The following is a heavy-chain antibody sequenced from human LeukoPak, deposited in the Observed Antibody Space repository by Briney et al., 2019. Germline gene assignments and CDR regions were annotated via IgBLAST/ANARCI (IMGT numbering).Heavy chain of an antibody. CDR2: IYHTGST. V-gene: IGHV4-4*02. Sequence: PSETLSLTCTVSGGSISSRVNWWSWVRQPPGKGLEWIGEIYHTGSTNYNPSLESRVTMSVDKSKNQFSLNLSSVTAADTAMYFCATGSRTYWGDWGQGTLVTVSS. D-gene: IGHD7-27*01. J-gene: IGHJ4*02. CDR3: ATGSRTYWGD. CDR1: GGSISSRVNW.